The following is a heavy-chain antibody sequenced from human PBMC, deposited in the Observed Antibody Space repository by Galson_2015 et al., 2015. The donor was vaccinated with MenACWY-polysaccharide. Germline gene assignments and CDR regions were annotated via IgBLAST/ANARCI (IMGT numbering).Heavy chain of an antibody. CDR3: AKNYDFWSGYYDH. Sequence: SLRLSCAASGFTFNTYGMSWVRQAPGKGLEWVSTISTGGGSTYYADSVKGRFTISRDNSKNTLYLQMNSLRAGDSAVYYCAKNYDFWSGYYDHWGQGILVTVSS. V-gene: IGHV3-23*01. CDR2: ISTGGGST. J-gene: IGHJ4*02. D-gene: IGHD3-3*01. CDR1: GFTFNTYG.